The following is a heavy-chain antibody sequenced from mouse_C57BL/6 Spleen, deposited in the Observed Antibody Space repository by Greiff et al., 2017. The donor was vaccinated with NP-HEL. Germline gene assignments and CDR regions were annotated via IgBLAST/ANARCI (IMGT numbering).Heavy chain of an antibody. Sequence: EVKLLESGPGLVKPSQSLSLTCSVTGYSITSGYYWNWIRQFPGNKLEWMGYISYDGSNNYNPSLKNRISITRDTSKNQFFLKLNSVTTEDTATYYCAREYDYDDFDYWGQSTTLTVSS. J-gene: IGHJ2*01. CDR1: GYSITSGYY. D-gene: IGHD2-4*01. CDR2: ISYDGSN. V-gene: IGHV3-6*01. CDR3: AREYDYDDFDY.